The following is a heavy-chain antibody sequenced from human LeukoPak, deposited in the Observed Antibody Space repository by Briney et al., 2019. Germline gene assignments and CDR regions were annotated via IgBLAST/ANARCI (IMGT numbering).Heavy chain of an antibody. D-gene: IGHD5-24*01. CDR2: INHSGST. V-gene: IGHV4-34*01. CDR1: GASFSGSY. Sequence: SETLSLTCAVYGASFSGSYCSWIRQPPGKGLEWLGEINHSGSTNYNPSLKSRVTISVDRSKNQFSLKVSFLTAADTAVFYCARLQGGWFDPWGQGTLVTVSS. J-gene: IGHJ5*02. CDR3: ARLQGGWFDP.